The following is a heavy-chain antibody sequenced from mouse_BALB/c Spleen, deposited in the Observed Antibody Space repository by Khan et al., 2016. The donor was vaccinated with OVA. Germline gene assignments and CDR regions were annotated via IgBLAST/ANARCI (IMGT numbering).Heavy chain of an antibody. CDR1: GYTFTTYW. Sequence: VQLQQSGAELAKPGASVKMSCKASGYTFTTYWMHWVKQRPGQGLEWIGYINPTSGYTDYNDKFKDRATLSADKSSSTAYMQPNSLTSEDSAVYYCTRDRIDYWGQGTTLTVSS. V-gene: IGHV1-7*01. CDR3: TRDRIDY. CDR2: INPTSGYT. J-gene: IGHJ2*01.